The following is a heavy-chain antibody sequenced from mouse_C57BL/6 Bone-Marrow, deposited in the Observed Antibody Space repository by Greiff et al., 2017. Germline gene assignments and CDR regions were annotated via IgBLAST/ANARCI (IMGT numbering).Heavy chain of an antibody. CDR3: ARDYSNSYYAMDY. D-gene: IGHD2-5*01. CDR2: IDPSDRYT. J-gene: IGHJ4*01. V-gene: IGHV1-69*01. CDR1: GYTFTSYW. Sequence: VQLQQPGAELVMPGASVKLSCKASGYTFTSYWMHWVKQRPGKGLEWIGEIDPSDRYTNYNQKFTGKSTLTVDKASSTAYMQLSSLTSEDSAVYYCARDYSNSYYAMDYWGQGTSVTVSS.